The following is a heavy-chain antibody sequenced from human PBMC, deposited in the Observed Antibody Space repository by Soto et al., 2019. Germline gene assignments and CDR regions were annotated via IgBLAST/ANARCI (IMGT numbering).Heavy chain of an antibody. CDR2: ISAYNGNT. D-gene: IGHD5-12*01. CDR3: ARPKGDSGYDYIDS. J-gene: IGHJ5*01. Sequence: QVQLVQSGAEVKKPGASVKVSCKASGYTFTNYGISWVRQAPGQGLEWMGWISAYNGNTNYARERKGRVTMTTDTSTSTAYMELRSLRSDDTAAYSCARPKGDSGYDYIDSWGQGTLVIVSS. CDR1: GYTFTNYG. V-gene: IGHV1-18*01.